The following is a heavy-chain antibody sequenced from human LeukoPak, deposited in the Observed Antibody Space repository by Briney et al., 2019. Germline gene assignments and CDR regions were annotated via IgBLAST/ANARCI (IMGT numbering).Heavy chain of an antibody. V-gene: IGHV4-34*01. D-gene: IGHD6-19*01. Sequence: SETLSLTCAVYGGSFSGYYWSWIRQPPGKGLEWIGEINHSGSINYNPSLKSRVTISVDTSKNQFSLKLSSVTAADTAVYYCASRLMTAVAGTGRSDYFDYWGQGTLVTVSS. CDR2: INHSGSI. CDR3: ASRLMTAVAGTGRSDYFDY. J-gene: IGHJ4*02. CDR1: GGSFSGYY.